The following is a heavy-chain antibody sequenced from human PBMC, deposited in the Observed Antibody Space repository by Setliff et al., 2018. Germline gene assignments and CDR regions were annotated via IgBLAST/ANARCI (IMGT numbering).Heavy chain of an antibody. CDR3: ARQDRFYDRSVSVEYFQH. J-gene: IGHJ1*01. D-gene: IGHD3-22*01. CDR1: NGSISISDFY. Sequence: PSETLSLTCTVSNGSISISDFYWGWIRQSPGKGLEWIGSIYYTGDTWYKQSLEGRVTISVDTSKNQISLKLTSVTAADTAVYYCARQDRFYDRSVSVEYFQHWGQGALVTVSS. CDR2: IYYTGDT. V-gene: IGHV4-39*01.